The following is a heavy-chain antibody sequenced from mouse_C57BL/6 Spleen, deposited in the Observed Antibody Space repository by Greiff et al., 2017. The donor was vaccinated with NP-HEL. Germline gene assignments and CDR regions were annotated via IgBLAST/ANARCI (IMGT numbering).Heavy chain of an antibody. CDR3: ARLLYDGYYVYFDY. CDR2: IYPGDGDT. CDR1: GYAFSSYW. Sequence: VQLQQSGAELVKPGASVKISCKASGYAFSSYWMNWVKQRPGKGLEWIGQIYPGDGDTNYNGKFKGKATLTADKSSSTAYMQLSSLTSEDSAVYFGARLLYDGYYVYFDYWGQGTTLTVSS. V-gene: IGHV1-80*01. D-gene: IGHD2-3*01. J-gene: IGHJ2*01.